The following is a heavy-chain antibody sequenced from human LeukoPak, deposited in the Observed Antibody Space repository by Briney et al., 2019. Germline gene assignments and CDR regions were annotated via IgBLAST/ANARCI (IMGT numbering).Heavy chain of an antibody. CDR3: ATGDIVATILIWAAFDI. J-gene: IGHJ3*02. D-gene: IGHD5-12*01. CDR1: GYTLTELS. CDR2: FDREDGET. V-gene: IGHV1-24*01. Sequence: GASVKVSCKVSGYTLTELSMHWVRQAPGKGLEWMGGFDREDGETTYAQKFQGRVTMTEDTSTDTAYMELSSLRSEDTAVYYCATGDIVATILIWAAFDIWGQGTMVTVSS.